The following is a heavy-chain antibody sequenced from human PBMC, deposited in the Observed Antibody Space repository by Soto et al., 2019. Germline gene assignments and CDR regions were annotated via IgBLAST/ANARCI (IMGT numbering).Heavy chain of an antibody. J-gene: IGHJ4*02. CDR1: GYTFTGYY. Sequence: GASVKVSCKASGYTFTGYYMHWVRQAPGQGLEWMGWINPNSGGTNYAQKFQGWVTMTRDTSISTAYMELSRLRSDDTAVYYCARDGGSTRVDFDYWGQGTLVTVSS. CDR3: ARDGGSTRVDFDY. CDR2: INPNSGGT. D-gene: IGHD2-2*01. V-gene: IGHV1-2*04.